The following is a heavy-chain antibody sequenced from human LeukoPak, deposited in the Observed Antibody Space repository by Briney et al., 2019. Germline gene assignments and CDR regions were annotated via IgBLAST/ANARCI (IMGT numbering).Heavy chain of an antibody. CDR2: INHSGST. V-gene: IGHV4-34*01. Sequence: SETLSLTCAVYGGSFSGYYWSWIRQPPGKGLEWIGEINHSGSTNYNPSLKSRVTISVDTSKNQFSLKLSSVTAADTAVYYCASTAEQADAFDIWGQGTMVTVSS. J-gene: IGHJ3*02. CDR1: GGSFSGYY. CDR3: ASTAEQADAFDI. D-gene: IGHD1-14*01.